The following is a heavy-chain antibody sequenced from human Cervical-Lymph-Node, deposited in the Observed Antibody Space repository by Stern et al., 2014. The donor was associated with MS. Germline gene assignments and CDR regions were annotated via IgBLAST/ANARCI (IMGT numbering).Heavy chain of an antibody. Sequence: QLVQSGAEVQKPGSSVKVSCKASGDTFSSYAINWVRQVPGQGLEWMGGITPVFGTTNYAQKFQGRVTITADKSTNTAYMELMTLRSEDTAVYYCARGGGLVGYFDYWGQGTLVSVSS. V-gene: IGHV1-69*06. CDR2: ITPVFGTT. CDR1: GDTFSSYA. J-gene: IGHJ4*01. CDR3: ARGGGLVGYFDY. D-gene: IGHD1-26*01.